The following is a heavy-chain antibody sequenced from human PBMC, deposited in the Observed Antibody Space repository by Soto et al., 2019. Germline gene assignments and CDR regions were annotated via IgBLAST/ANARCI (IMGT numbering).Heavy chain of an antibody. CDR1: GYTFTSYG. V-gene: IGHV1-18*01. Sequence: QVPLVQSGAEVKKPGASVKVSCKASGYTFTSYGISWVRQAPGQGLEWMGWISAYNGNTNYAQKLQGRVTMTTDTSTSTAYMELRSLRSDDTAVYYCARFTPYGHDWGSGMDVWGQGTTVTVSS. CDR2: ISAYNGNT. D-gene: IGHD4-17*01. CDR3: ARFTPYGHDWGSGMDV. J-gene: IGHJ6*02.